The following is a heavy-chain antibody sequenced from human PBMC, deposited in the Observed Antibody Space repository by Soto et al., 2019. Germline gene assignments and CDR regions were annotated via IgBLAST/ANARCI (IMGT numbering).Heavy chain of an antibody. D-gene: IGHD2-15*01. Sequence: SVTVSCKASGGTFSSYAISWVRQAPGQGLEWMGGIIPIFGTANYAQKFQGRVTITADESTSTAYMELSSLRSEDTAVYYCARGKLTPRDNWFDPWGQGTLVTVTS. CDR2: IIPIFGTA. J-gene: IGHJ5*02. CDR1: GGTFSSYA. V-gene: IGHV1-69*13. CDR3: ARGKLTPRDNWFDP.